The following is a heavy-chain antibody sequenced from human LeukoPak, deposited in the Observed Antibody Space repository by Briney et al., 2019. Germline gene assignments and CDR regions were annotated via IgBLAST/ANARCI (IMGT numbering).Heavy chain of an antibody. CDR3: ARDDYYGSGSLDP. CDR2: ISYTGNT. J-gene: IGHJ5*02. V-gene: IGHV4-39*07. Sequence: SETLSLTCTVSGVFINSDTYSWGWIRQPPGGGLEWIGTISYTGNTYYNSSLKSRVTISLDTSENQFSLKLSSVTAADTAVYYCARDDYYGSGSLDPWGQGTLVTVSS. CDR1: GVFINSDTYS. D-gene: IGHD3-10*01.